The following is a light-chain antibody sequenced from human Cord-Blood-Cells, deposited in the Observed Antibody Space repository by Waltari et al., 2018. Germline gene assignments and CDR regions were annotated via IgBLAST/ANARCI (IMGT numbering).Light chain of an antibody. CDR2: EGS. Sequence: QSALTQPASVSGSPGQSITISCTGTSSDVGSYNLVSWYQQHPGKAPKLMIYEGSKRASGVSNLFSGSKSGNTASLTISGLQAEDEADYYCCSYAGSSTLWVFGGGTKLTVL. J-gene: IGLJ3*02. CDR1: SSDVGSYNL. V-gene: IGLV2-23*01. CDR3: CSYAGSSTLWV.